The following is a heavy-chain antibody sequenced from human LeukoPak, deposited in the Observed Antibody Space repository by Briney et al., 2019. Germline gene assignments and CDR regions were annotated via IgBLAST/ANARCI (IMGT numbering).Heavy chain of an antibody. J-gene: IGHJ5*02. CDR1: VYTFTSYG. Sequence: ASVKVSCKASVYTFTSYGISWVRQAPGQGLEWMGWISAYNGNTNYAQKLQGRVTMTTDTSTSTAYMELRSLRSDDTAVYYCARECSGGSCYPNWFDPWGQGTLVTVSS. V-gene: IGHV1-18*01. D-gene: IGHD2-15*01. CDR2: ISAYNGNT. CDR3: ARECSGGSCYPNWFDP.